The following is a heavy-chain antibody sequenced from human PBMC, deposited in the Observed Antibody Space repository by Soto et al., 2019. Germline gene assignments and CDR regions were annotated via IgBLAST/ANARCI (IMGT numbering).Heavy chain of an antibody. CDR2: INHSGST. Sequence: QVQLQQWGAGLLKPSETLSLTCAVYGGSFSGYYWSWIRQPPGKGLEWIGEINHSGSTNYNPSLKSRVTIPVDTSKNQFSLKLSSVTAADTAVYYGARASGWYPFDYWGQGTLVTVSS. D-gene: IGHD6-19*01. CDR3: ARASGWYPFDY. J-gene: IGHJ4*02. CDR1: GGSFSGYY. V-gene: IGHV4-34*01.